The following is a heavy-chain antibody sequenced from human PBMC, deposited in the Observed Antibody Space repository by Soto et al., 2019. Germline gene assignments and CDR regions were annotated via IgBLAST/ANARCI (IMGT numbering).Heavy chain of an antibody. CDR2: ISAYNGNT. CDR3: ARRGPGIGITIFGVEPYSDY. J-gene: IGHJ4*02. CDR1: GYTFTSYG. D-gene: IGHD3-3*01. V-gene: IGHV1-18*01. Sequence: ASVKVSCKASGYTFTSYGISWVRQAPGQGLEWMGWISAYNGNTNYAQKLQGRVTMTTDTSTSTAYMELRSLRSDDTAVYYCARRGPGIGITIFGVEPYSDYWGQGTLVTVSS.